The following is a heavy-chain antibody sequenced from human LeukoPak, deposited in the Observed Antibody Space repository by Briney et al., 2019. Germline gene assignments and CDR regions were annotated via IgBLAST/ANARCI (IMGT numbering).Heavy chain of an antibody. J-gene: IGHJ4*02. D-gene: IGHD5/OR15-5a*01. Sequence: PGGSLRLSCAASGFTFRSCWMSWVRQAPGKGLEWVSVSSSDETYKFYADSVRGRFTISRDNSKNRLYLQMSDLRAEDTAVYFCARSVSGVWLFDYWGRGTLVTVSS. CDR1: GFTFRSCW. CDR2: SSSDETYK. V-gene: IGHV3-30*13. CDR3: ARSVSGVWLFDY.